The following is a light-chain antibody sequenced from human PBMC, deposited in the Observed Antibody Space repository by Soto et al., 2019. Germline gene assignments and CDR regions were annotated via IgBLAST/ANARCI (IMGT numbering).Light chain of an antibody. Sequence: ETVMTQSPATLSVSPGERATLSCRASQSVNSDLAWYQKKPGQALRLLIYGASTRATGIPARFSGGGSGTEFTLTISSLQSEDFAVYYCQQNNNWPRTFGQGTKVDIK. CDR3: QQNNNWPRT. V-gene: IGKV3-15*01. J-gene: IGKJ1*01. CDR1: QSVNSD. CDR2: GAS.